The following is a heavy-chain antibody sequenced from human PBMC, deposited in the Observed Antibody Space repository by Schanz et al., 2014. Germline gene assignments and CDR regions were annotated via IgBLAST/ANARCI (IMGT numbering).Heavy chain of an antibody. CDR3: ARPPPLVRGIAGWLGP. J-gene: IGHJ5*02. V-gene: IGHV3-23*04. CDR1: GFTFITFA. D-gene: IGHD3-10*01. CDR2: IGGDASRT. Sequence: EVHLVESGGGLVQPGGSLRLSCAASGFTFITFAMSWVRQAPGKGPEWVSAIGGDASRTYYADSVKGRFTISRDNSKGPLYPKMNALRADDTAVYYCARPPPLVRGIAGWLGPWGQGSLVTVSS.